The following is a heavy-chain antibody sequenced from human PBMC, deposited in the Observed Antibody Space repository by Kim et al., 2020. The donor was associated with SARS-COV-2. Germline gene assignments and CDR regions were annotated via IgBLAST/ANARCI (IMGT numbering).Heavy chain of an antibody. V-gene: IGHV3-11*06. D-gene: IGHD3-10*01. Sequence: GGSLRLSCAASGFTFSDYYMSWIRQAPGKGLEWVSYISSSSDYANYADSVRGRFTISRDNAKNSLYLQMNSLRAEDTAVYYCARKGDKWFVKYWGQGTLVTVSS. CDR1: GFTFSDYY. CDR2: ISSSSDYA. J-gene: IGHJ4*02. CDR3: ARKGDKWFVKY.